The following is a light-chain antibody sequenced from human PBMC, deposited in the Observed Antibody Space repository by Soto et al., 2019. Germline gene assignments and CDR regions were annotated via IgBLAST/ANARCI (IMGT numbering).Light chain of an antibody. Sequence: EIVVPQSPATRSVSPGERATLSCRASQSVSGNLAWYQQKPGQTPRLLIYGASTRATGIPARFSGSGSGTEFTLTISSLQSEYFAIYYCQQYNNWTLTFGQGTRLEIE. CDR1: QSVSGN. CDR3: QQYNNWTLT. CDR2: GAS. V-gene: IGKV3-15*01. J-gene: IGKJ5*01.